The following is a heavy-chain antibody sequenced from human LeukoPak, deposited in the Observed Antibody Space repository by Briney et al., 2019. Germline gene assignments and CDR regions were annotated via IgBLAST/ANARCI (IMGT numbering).Heavy chain of an antibody. V-gene: IGHV3-33*01. CDR2: IWSDGSNR. Sequence: GGSLRLSCATSGFTFSHYGMHWVRQAPGKGLEWVAVIWSDGSNRFYADSVKGRFTISRDNSENTLYLQMNSLRVEDTAVYYCARDSFYYDNNGYWYFDLWGRGTLVTVSS. D-gene: IGHD3-22*01. J-gene: IGHJ2*01. CDR3: ARDSFYYDNNGYWYFDL. CDR1: GFTFSHYG.